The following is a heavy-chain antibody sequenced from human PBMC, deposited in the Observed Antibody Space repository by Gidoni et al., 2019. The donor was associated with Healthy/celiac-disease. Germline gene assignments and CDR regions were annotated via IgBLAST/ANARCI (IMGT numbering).Heavy chain of an antibody. CDR3: ARMDDFWSGYHSNYYYYYGMDV. Sequence: EVQLVESGGGLVKPGGSLRLSCAASGFTFSSYSMNWVRQAPGKGLEWVSSISSSSSYIYYADSVKGRFTISRDNAKNSLYLQMNSLRAEDTAVYYCARMDDFWSGYHSNYYYYYGMDVWGQGTTVTVSS. CDR1: GFTFSSYS. V-gene: IGHV3-21*01. CDR2: ISSSSSYI. J-gene: IGHJ6*02. D-gene: IGHD3-3*01.